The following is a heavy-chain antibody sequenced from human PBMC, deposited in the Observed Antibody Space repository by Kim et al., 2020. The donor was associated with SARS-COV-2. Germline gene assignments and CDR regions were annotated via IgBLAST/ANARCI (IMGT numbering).Heavy chain of an antibody. CDR3: TTAERTVAEFDF. V-gene: IGHV1-3*04. CDR1: GYDFSKYA. CDR2: IRIGTGST. J-gene: IGHJ4*02. Sequence: ASVKVSCKASGYDFSKYAVQWVRQAPGQRLEWIGWIRIGTGSTRYSQSLQGRVTITRDKFASTAFMELYSLTSEDTAVYYCTTAERTVAEFDFWGQGTLLIVSS. D-gene: IGHD1-1*01.